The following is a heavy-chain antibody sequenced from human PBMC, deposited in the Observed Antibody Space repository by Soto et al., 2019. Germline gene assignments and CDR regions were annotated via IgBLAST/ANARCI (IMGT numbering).Heavy chain of an antibody. V-gene: IGHV3-23*01. Sequence: GGSLRLSCAASGFTFSSYAMSWVRQAPGKGLEWVSAISGSGGSTYYADSVKGRFTISRDNSKNTLYLQMNSLRAEDTAVYYCAISLLEWELLSAFVDWGQGTLVTVSS. CDR2: ISGSGGST. CDR1: GFTFSSYA. D-gene: IGHD1-26*01. CDR3: AISLLEWELLSAFVD. J-gene: IGHJ4*02.